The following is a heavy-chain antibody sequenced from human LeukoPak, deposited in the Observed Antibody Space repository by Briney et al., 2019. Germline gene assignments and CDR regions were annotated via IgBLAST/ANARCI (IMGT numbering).Heavy chain of an antibody. V-gene: IGHV1-24*01. Sequence: APVKVSCKVSGYTLTELSVHWVRQAPGKGLEWMGGFDPEDGETIYAQKFQGRVTMTEDTSTDTAYMELSSLRSEDTAVYYCATVGYCSSTSCYYFDYWGQGTLVTVSS. CDR1: GYTLTELS. J-gene: IGHJ4*02. CDR3: ATVGYCSSTSCYYFDY. CDR2: FDPEDGET. D-gene: IGHD2-2*03.